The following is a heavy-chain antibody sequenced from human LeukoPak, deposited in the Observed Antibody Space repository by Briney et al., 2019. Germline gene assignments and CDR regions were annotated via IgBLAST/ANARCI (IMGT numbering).Heavy chain of an antibody. V-gene: IGHV3-30*02. Sequence: GGSLRLSCGAASGFLFMGYDMHWVRQAPAKGLGWVSFIRYDGANELYADSVKGRFTISRDNSKNTLYLQMNTLTAEDTAIYYCASGGGYDIHWFDSWGQGTLVTVSS. CDR2: IRYDGANE. CDR3: ASGGGYDIHWFDS. CDR1: GFLFMGYD. D-gene: IGHD5-12*01. J-gene: IGHJ5*01.